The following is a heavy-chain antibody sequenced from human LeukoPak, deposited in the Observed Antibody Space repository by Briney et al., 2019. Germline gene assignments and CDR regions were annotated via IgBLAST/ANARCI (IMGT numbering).Heavy chain of an antibody. Sequence: SETLSLTCTVSGGSISSGGYYWSWIRQHPGKGLEWIGYIYYSGSTYYNPSLKSRVTISVDKSKNQFSLKLSSVTAADTAVYYCARSGDCSSTSCPYDAFDIWGQGTMVTVSS. V-gene: IGHV4-31*03. J-gene: IGHJ3*02. D-gene: IGHD2-2*01. CDR3: ARSGDCSSTSCPYDAFDI. CDR1: GGSISSGGYY. CDR2: IYYSGST.